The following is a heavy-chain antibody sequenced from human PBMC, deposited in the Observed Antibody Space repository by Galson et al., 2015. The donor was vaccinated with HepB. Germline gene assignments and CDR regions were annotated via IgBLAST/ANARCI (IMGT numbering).Heavy chain of an antibody. CDR1: GFTFSNHG. J-gene: IGHJ4*02. CDR3: AGDSQTPD. V-gene: IGHV3-33*01. Sequence: SLRLSCAASGFTFSNHGMHWVRQAPGKGLEWVAVISYDGTNKYYAGSVKGRFTISRDNSKNTLYLQMNSLRAEDTAVYYCAGDSQTPDWGQGTLVTVSS. CDR2: ISYDGTNK.